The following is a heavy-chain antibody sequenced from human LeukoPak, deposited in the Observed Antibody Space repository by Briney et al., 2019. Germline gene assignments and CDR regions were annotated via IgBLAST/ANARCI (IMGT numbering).Heavy chain of an antibody. CDR3: ARVDTAMALDY. V-gene: IGHV4-34*01. D-gene: IGHD5-18*01. CDR1: GGSISSNY. J-gene: IGHJ4*02. CDR2: INHSGST. Sequence: SETLSLTCTVSGGSISSNYWSWIRQPPGKGLEWIGEINHSGSTNYNPSLKSRVTISVDTSKNQFSLKLSSVTAADTAVYYCARVDTAMALDYWGQGTLVTVSS.